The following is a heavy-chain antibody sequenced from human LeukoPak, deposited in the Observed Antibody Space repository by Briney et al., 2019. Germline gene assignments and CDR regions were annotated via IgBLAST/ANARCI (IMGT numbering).Heavy chain of an antibody. V-gene: IGHV3-49*02. CDR2: VRSRAFGGAT. Sequence: TGGSLRLSCAASGFTFRSYTMNWVRQAPGKGLEWVASVRSRAFGGATDYVASVSGRSTILRDDSKSIAYLQMNSLQAEDTAVYYCTREERFNNCIKYWGQGTLVTVSS. D-gene: IGHD5-24*01. CDR1: GFTFRSYT. CDR3: TREERFNNCIKY. J-gene: IGHJ4*02.